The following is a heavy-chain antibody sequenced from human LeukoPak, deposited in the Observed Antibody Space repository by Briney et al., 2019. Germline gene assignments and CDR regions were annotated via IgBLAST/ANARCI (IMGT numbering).Heavy chain of an antibody. CDR2: IKYDGSEK. Sequence: GGSLRLSCAASGFTFSSYWMSWVRQAPGKGLEGVANIKYDGSEKYYVDAVKGRFTISRDNAKTSLYLQMKSLRAEDTAVYYCARALTTTVTTCFDYWGQGTLVTVSS. J-gene: IGHJ4*02. CDR1: GFTFSSYW. D-gene: IGHD4-17*01. V-gene: IGHV3-7*01. CDR3: ARALTTTVTTCFDY.